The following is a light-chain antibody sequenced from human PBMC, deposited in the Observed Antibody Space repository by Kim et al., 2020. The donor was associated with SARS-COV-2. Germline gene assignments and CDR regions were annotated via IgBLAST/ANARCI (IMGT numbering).Light chain of an antibody. Sequence: PASISCRSSQGPLYVDGCNDLDWFLQKRGQSPQLLISLGSNRASGTPDRFSGRGSGTDFTLKISGVEAEDVGVYYCVQTLQTPRTFGQGTKLEIK. CDR1: QGPLYVDGCND. J-gene: IGKJ2*01. CDR3: VQTLQTPRT. CDR2: LGS. V-gene: IGKV2-28*01.